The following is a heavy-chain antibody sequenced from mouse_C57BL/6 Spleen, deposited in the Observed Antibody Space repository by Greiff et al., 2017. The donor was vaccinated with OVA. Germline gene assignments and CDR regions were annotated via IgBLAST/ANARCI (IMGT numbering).Heavy chain of an antibody. J-gene: IGHJ1*03. V-gene: IGHV1-55*01. CDR2: IYPGSGST. CDR1: GYTFTSYW. D-gene: IGHD1-1*01. Sequence: QVQLQQPGAELVKPGASVKMSCKASGYTFTSYWITWVKQRPGQGLEWIGDIYPGSGSTNYNEKFKSKSTLTVDTSSSTAYMQLSSLTSGDSAVYYDARKDPGYYDWYVDVWGTGTTVTVSS. CDR3: ARKDPGYYDWYVDV.